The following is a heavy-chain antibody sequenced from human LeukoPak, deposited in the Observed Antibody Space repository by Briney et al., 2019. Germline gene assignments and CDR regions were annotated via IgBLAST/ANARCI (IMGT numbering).Heavy chain of an antibody. V-gene: IGHV3-20*04. Sequence: GGSLRLSCAASGFTFDDCGMSWVRQAPGKGQEWVSGINWNGGSTGYADSVKGLFTISRDNAKNSLYLQMNSLRAEDTALYYCARGREGIAARWWVEEARWYFFDPWGQGTLVTVSS. J-gene: IGHJ5*02. CDR2: INWNGGST. D-gene: IGHD6-6*01. CDR1: GFTFDDCG. CDR3: ARGREGIAARWWVEEARWYFFDP.